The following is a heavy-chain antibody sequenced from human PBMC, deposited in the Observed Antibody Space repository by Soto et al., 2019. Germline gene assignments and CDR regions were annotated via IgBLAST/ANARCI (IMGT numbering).Heavy chain of an antibody. Sequence: GAHAKISRASFGDRFLISLMPRARQAPVQGLEWVGIINPSGGNTIYAQKFQDRVTMTSDTSTSTIYIELSSLRSEDTAVFYCARIYGTYYDILTGLWGGHFDYWGQGTQVTVSS. CDR2: INPSGGNT. V-gene: IGHV1-46*03. D-gene: IGHD3-9*01. CDR3: ARIYGTYYDILTGLWGGHFDY. CDR1: GDRFLISL. J-gene: IGHJ4*02.